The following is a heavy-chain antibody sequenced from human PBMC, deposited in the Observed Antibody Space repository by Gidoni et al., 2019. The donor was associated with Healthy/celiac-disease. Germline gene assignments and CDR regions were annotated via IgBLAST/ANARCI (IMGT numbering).Heavy chain of an antibody. D-gene: IGHD6-6*01. CDR3: ASSSSSPDLFDY. CDR1: GGSISSSSYY. V-gene: IGHV4-39*01. J-gene: IGHJ4*02. Sequence: QLQLQESGPGLVKPSETLSLTCTVSGGSISSSSYYWGWIRQPPGKGLEWIGSIYYSGSTYYNPSLKSRVTISVDTSKNQFSLKLSSVTAADTAVYYCASSSSSPDLFDYWGQGTLVTVSS. CDR2: IYYSGST.